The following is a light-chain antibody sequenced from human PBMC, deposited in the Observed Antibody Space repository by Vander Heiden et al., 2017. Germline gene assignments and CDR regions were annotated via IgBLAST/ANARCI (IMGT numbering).Light chain of an antibody. CDR2: DAS. J-gene: IGKJ4*01. V-gene: IGKV3-11*01. CDR1: QSVSSY. CDR3: QQRSNWPPLT. Sequence: DIVFTQSPATLLLSPGERAALSCRASQSVSSYLAWYQQKPGQDPRLLIYDASNRATGIPARFSGSGSGTDFTLTISSLEQEDFAVYYCQQRSNWPPLTFGGGTKVEIK.